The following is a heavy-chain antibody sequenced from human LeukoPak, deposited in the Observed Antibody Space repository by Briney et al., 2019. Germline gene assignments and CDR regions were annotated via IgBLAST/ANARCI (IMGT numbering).Heavy chain of an antibody. Sequence: GEPLKISCKGSGYSFTSFWIAWVRQMPGKGLEWMGMISPRDSNTRYSPSFQGQVTISADKSISAAYLQWSSLKASDTAMYYCLAYYYDSSGSHFDYWGQGTLVTVSS. CDR1: GYSFTSFW. V-gene: IGHV5-51*01. CDR3: LAYYYDSSGSHFDY. D-gene: IGHD3-22*01. CDR2: ISPRDSNT. J-gene: IGHJ4*02.